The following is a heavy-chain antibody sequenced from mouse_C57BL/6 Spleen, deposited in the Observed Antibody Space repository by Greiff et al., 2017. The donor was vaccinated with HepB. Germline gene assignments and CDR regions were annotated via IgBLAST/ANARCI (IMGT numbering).Heavy chain of an antibody. CDR1: GYTFTSYW. CDR2: IDPSDSYT. J-gene: IGHJ1*03. CDR3: ARFTTVVATDFDV. V-gene: IGHV1-59*01. D-gene: IGHD1-1*01. Sequence: QVQLQQPGAELVRPGTSVKLSCKASGYTFTSYWMHWVKQRPGQGLAWIGVIDPSDSYTNYNQKFKGKATLTVDTSSSTAYMQLSSLTSEDSAVYYCARFTTVVATDFDVWGTGTTVTVSS.